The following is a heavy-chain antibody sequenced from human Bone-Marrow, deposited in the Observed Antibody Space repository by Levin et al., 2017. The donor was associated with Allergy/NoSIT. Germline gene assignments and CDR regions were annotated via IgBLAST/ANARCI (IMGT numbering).Heavy chain of an antibody. CDR2: INYIGSS. J-gene: IGHJ2*01. Sequence: TSETLSLTCIVSGASISSGGYYWGWIRQLPETGLEWIGYINYIGSSYYNPSLKSRIDISLDTSKNQFSLKLSSVTAADTAVYYCARGPNYSDYGSYFDLWGRGTLVTVSS. D-gene: IGHD5-12*01. V-gene: IGHV4-31*03. CDR1: GASISSGGYY. CDR3: ARGPNYSDYGSYFDL.